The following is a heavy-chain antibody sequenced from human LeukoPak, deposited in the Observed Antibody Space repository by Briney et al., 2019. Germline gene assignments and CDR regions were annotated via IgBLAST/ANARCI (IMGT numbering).Heavy chain of an antibody. D-gene: IGHD1-26*01. CDR1: GFTFSSYG. Sequence: GGSLRLSCAASGFTFSSYGMHWVRQAPGKGLEWVAFIRYDGNNKYYANSVKGRFTISRDNSKNTLYLQMNSLRAEDTAVYYCAKGGALVGANTYFDYWGQGTLVTVSS. CDR2: IRYDGNNK. J-gene: IGHJ4*02. V-gene: IGHV3-30*02. CDR3: AKGGALVGANTYFDY.